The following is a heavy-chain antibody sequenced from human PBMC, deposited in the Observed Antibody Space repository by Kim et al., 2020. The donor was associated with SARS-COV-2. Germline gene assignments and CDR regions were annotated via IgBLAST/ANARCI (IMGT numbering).Heavy chain of an antibody. V-gene: IGHV4-34*01. Sequence: SETLSLTCAVYGGSFSGYYWSWIRQPPGKGLEWIGEINHSGRTNYNPSLKRRVTISVDTSKNQFSLKLTSVTAADTTVYYCARRLSNTAGWGSHYCDLWGQGTLVTFSS. CDR3: ARRLSNTAGWGSHYCDL. J-gene: IGHJ4*02. CDR2: INHSGRT. CDR1: GGSFSGYY. D-gene: IGHD3-10*01.